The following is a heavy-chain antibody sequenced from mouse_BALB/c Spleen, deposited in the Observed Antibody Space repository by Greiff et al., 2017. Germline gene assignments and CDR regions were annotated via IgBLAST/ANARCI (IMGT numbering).Heavy chain of an antibody. Sequence: EVKLVESGGGLVQPGGSLKLSCAASGFTFSSYTMSWVRQTPEKRLEWVAYISNGGGSTYYPDTVKGRFTISRDNAKNTLYLQMSSLKSEDTAMYYCARGDGYYVRAFDYWGQGTTLTVSS. V-gene: IGHV5-12-2*01. CDR1: GFTFSSYT. J-gene: IGHJ2*01. CDR3: ARGDGYYVRAFDY. D-gene: IGHD2-3*01. CDR2: ISNGGGST.